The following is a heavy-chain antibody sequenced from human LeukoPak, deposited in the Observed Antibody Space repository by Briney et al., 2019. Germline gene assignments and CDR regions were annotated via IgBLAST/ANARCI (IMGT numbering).Heavy chain of an antibody. CDR1: GFTFSSYW. CDR3: AKSDSWIVGADRAPFDY. D-gene: IGHD1-26*01. CDR2: IKHDGSEK. J-gene: IGHJ4*02. V-gene: IGHV3-7*01. Sequence: AGGSLRLSCAASGFTFSSYWMSWVRQAPGKGLEWVASIKHDGSEKYYVDSVRGRFTISRDNTMNSLYLQMSSLRAEDTAVYYCAKSDSWIVGADRAPFDYWGQGTLVTVSS.